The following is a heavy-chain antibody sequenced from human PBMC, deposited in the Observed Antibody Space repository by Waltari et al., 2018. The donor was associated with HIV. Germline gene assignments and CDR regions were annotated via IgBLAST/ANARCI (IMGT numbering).Heavy chain of an antibody. J-gene: IGHJ4*02. CDR1: GLTFSASA. D-gene: IGHD3-16*01. Sequence: EVQLVESGGGLVQPGGSLRVSCAASGLTFSASAIHWVRQASGKGLEWVGRIRSGGIRFATAYGASVKGRFTVSRDDSKSTAYLQMNNLKTEDTAVYYCTRALAYWGQGTLVTVSP. CDR2: IRSGGIRFAT. CDR3: TRALAY. V-gene: IGHV3-73*02.